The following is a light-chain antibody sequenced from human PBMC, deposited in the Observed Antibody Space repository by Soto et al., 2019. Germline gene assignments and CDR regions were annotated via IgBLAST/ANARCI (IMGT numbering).Light chain of an antibody. Sequence: EIVLTQAPGTLSLSPGERATLSCRASQSGSSSYLAWYQQKPGQAPRLLIYGASSRATGIPDRFSGSGSGTDFTLTISRLERGDFAVYYCHQYGSSPWTFGQGTQVEIK. CDR1: QSGSSSY. V-gene: IGKV3-20*01. CDR2: GAS. J-gene: IGKJ1*01. CDR3: HQYGSSPWT.